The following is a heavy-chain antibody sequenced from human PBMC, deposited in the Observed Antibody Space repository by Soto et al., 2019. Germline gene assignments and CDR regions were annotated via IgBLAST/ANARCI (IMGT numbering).Heavy chain of an antibody. CDR3: ASSYCISTSCPPYYGMDV. Sequence: ASVKVSCKASGYTFTSYAMRWVRQAPGQRLEWMGWINAGNGNTKYSQKFQGRVTITRDTSASTAYMELSSLRSEDTAVYYCASSYCISTSCPPYYGMDVWGQGTTVTVSS. V-gene: IGHV1-3*01. CDR1: GYTFTSYA. CDR2: INAGNGNT. D-gene: IGHD2-2*01. J-gene: IGHJ6*02.